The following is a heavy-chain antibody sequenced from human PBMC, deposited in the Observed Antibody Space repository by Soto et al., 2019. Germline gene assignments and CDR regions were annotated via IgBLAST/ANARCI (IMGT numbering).Heavy chain of an antibody. CDR1: AGSISSSSYY. J-gene: IGHJ4*02. Sequence: SETLSLTCTVSAGSISSSSYYWGWIRQNQGKEKEWIGRIYYSRSTNYKNSLKRKVTISVDTSKNQFCLKLSSVTAADSAVYYCARFNIVATMGVFDYWGQGTLVTVSS. CDR3: ARFNIVATMGVFDY. CDR2: IYYSRST. D-gene: IGHD5-12*01. V-gene: IGHV4-39*07.